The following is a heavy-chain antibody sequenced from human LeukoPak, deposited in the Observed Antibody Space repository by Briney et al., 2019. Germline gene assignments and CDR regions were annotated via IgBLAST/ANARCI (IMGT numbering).Heavy chain of an antibody. J-gene: IGHJ4*02. D-gene: IGHD1-26*01. Sequence: PSETLSLTCTVSGGSISSSDYYWGWIRQPPGRGLEWIGSIYYSGSTYCNPSLKSRVTISVDTSKNQFSLKLSSVTAADTAVYYCARGDGRIVGATLPDYWGQGTLVTVSS. V-gene: IGHV4-39*07. CDR3: ARGDGRIVGATLPDY. CDR2: IYYSGST. CDR1: GGSISSSDYY.